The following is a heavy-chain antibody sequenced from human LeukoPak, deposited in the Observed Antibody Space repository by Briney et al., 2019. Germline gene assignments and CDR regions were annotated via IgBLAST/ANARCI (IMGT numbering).Heavy chain of an antibody. CDR3: AKGRSRWGPQYNWFDP. CDR2: MNPNSGNT. V-gene: IGHV1-8*02. CDR1: GYTFTSYY. D-gene: IGHD3-16*01. J-gene: IGHJ5*02. Sequence: GASVKGSCKASGYTFTSYYMHWVRQATGQGLEWMGWMNPNSGNTAYAQKFQGRVTMTRNTSISTAYMELSSLRSEDTAVYYCAKGRSRWGPQYNWFDPWGQGTLVTVSS.